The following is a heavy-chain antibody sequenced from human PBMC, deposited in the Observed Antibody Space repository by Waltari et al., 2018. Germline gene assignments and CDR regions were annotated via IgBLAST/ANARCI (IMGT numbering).Heavy chain of an antibody. Sequence: QVQLQESGPGLVKPSETLSLTCSVSGYSIRSGYFWGWTRQPPGKGLEWIGSLYHSGTFSSHPSLKNRVDLSFYTSKNQFSLKLISVTAADTAVYFCARGNYEFWSAHAFDIWGQGTMVAVSS. CDR3: ARGNYEFWSAHAFDI. J-gene: IGHJ3*02. V-gene: IGHV4-38-2*02. CDR2: LYHSGTF. CDR1: GYSIRSGYF. D-gene: IGHD3-3*01.